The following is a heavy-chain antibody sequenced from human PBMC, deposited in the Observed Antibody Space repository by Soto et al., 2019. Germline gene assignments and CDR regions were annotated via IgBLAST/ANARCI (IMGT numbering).Heavy chain of an antibody. J-gene: IGHJ6*04. CDR1: EFTFSNYW. D-gene: IGHD2-2*01. Sequence: EVQLVESGGGLVQPGGSLRLSCAVSEFTFSNYWMSWVRQAPGKGLEWVANIKQDGSEEYYVDSVKGRFTISRDNAKNSLYLQMDSMRAEDTAVYYCARSQAGRTAASYYIYLDVWGKGTTVTVSS. CDR2: IKQDGSEE. V-gene: IGHV3-7*01. CDR3: ARSQAGRTAASYYIYLDV.